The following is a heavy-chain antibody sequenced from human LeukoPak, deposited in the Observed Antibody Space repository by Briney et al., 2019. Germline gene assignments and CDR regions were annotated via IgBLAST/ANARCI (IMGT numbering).Heavy chain of an antibody. D-gene: IGHD5-18*01. J-gene: IGHJ4*02. Sequence: GASVKVSCKTSGYTFTSYAVSWVRQAPGHGLEWMGWISAYNGNTIYAQKLQGRVTMTTDTSTSTVYMELRSLRSDDTAVYYCARERGYSLDLFDYWGQGTLVTVSS. CDR3: ARERGYSLDLFDY. CDR2: ISAYNGNT. CDR1: GYTFTSYA. V-gene: IGHV1-18*01.